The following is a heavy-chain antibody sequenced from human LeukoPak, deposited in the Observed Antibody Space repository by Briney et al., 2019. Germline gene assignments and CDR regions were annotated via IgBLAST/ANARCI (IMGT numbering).Heavy chain of an antibody. J-gene: IGHJ4*02. D-gene: IGHD6-13*01. CDR3: ARTYKQQLVPLFDY. CDR2: INHSGST. CDR1: GGSFSGYY. Sequence: SETLSLTCAVYGGSFSGYYWSWIREPPGKGLEWIGEINHSGSTNYNPSLKSRVTISVDTSKNQFSLKLSSVTAADTAVYYCARTYKQQLVPLFDYWGRGTLVTVSS. V-gene: IGHV4-34*01.